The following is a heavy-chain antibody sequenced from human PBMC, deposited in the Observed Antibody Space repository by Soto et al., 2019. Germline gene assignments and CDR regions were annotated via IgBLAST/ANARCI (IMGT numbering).Heavy chain of an antibody. Sequence: GESLRPSCPASGFTFSSYGMHWVRQAPGKGLEEVAVISYDGSNKYYADSMKGRFTIFRDNSKNTLYLQMISRRAEDTAVYYCAKDLGGAGTEGYYYYGMDVWGQGTTVTVSS. CDR1: GFTFSSYG. D-gene: IGHD6-13*01. J-gene: IGHJ6*02. CDR3: AKDLGGAGTEGYYYYGMDV. V-gene: IGHV3-30*18. CDR2: ISYDGSNK.